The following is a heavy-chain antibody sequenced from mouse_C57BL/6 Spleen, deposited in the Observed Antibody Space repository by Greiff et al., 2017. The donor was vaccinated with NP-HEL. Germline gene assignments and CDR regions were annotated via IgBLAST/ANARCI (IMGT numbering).Heavy chain of an antibody. Sequence: QVQLQQSGAELARPGASVKMSCKASGYTFTSYTMHWVKQRPGQGLEWIGYINPSSGYTKYNPKFTDKATLTADKSSSTAYMQLSSLTHEDSAVYYCARGYDGYYLAWFAYWGQGTLVTVSA. J-gene: IGHJ3*01. CDR3: ARGYDGYYLAWFAY. CDR2: INPSSGYT. V-gene: IGHV1-4*01. CDR1: GYTFTSYT. D-gene: IGHD2-3*01.